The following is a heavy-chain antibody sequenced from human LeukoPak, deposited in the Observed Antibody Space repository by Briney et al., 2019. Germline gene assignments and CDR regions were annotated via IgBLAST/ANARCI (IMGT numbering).Heavy chain of an antibody. CDR1: GFTFSSYW. CDR2: IKQDGSEK. CDR3: ARVGHYYDTGAFDI. D-gene: IGHD3-22*01. J-gene: IGHJ3*02. V-gene: IGHV3-7*01. Sequence: GGSLRLSCAASGFTFSSYWMSWVRQAPGKGLEWVANIKQDGSEKYYVDSVKGRFTISRDNAKNSLYLQMNSLGVEDTAVYYCARVGHYYDTGAFDIWGQGTMVTVSS.